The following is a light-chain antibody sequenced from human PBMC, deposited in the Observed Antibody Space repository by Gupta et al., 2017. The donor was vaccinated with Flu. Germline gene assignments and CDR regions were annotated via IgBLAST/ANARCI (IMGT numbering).Light chain of an antibody. CDR1: KSVSSSY. CDR2: GAS. V-gene: IGKV3-20*01. J-gene: IGKJ2*01. Sequence: GTLSLSPGERATLSCRASKSVSSSYLAWYQQKPGQAPRLLIYGASSRATGIPDRFSGSGSGTDFTLTISRLEPEDFAMYYCQHYGSSPYTFGQGTKLEIK. CDR3: QHYGSSPYT.